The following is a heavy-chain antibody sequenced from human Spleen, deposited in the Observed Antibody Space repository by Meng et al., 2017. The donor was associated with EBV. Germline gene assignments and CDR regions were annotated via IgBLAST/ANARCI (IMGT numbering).Heavy chain of an antibody. Sequence: QVRPGQSGAEVKKPGSSVKVSCKASGGTFSNYAINWVRQASGQGLEWMGGIVPAFDSANYAQNFQDRVTITADESTSTTYMELSSLRSEDTAVYYCASIDSGDYGYFQHWGQGTLVTVSS. CDR3: ASIDSGDYGYFQH. V-gene: IGHV1-69*01. D-gene: IGHD4-17*01. J-gene: IGHJ1*01. CDR2: IVPAFDSA. CDR1: GGTFSNYA.